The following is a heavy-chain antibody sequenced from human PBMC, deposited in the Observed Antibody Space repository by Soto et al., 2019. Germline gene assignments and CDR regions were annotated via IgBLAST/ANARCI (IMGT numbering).Heavy chain of an antibody. CDR2: IYYSGNT. J-gene: IGHJ4*02. Sequence: SETLSLTCTVSGGSIRSYCWTWIRQPPGKGLEWIGFIYYSGNTNYNPSIKSRVTMSIDTSKNQFSLRLSSVTAADTAVYYCARDQGIGASGPFDYWGLGSLVTVSS. D-gene: IGHD6-13*01. CDR3: ARDQGIGASGPFDY. CDR1: GGSIRSYC. V-gene: IGHV4-59*01.